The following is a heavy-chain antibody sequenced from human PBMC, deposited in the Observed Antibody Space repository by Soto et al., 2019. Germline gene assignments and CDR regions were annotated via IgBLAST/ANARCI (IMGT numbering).Heavy chain of an antibody. Sequence: ASVKVSCKASGYTFTSYGISWVRQAPGQGLAWMGWISAYNGNTNYAQKLQGRVTMTTDTSTSTAYMELRSLRSDDTAVYYCARGGVIMVRGVYYYYGMDVWSQGTTVTVSS. CDR1: GYTFTSYG. D-gene: IGHD3-10*01. V-gene: IGHV1-18*01. CDR3: ARGGVIMVRGVYYYYGMDV. J-gene: IGHJ6*02. CDR2: ISAYNGNT.